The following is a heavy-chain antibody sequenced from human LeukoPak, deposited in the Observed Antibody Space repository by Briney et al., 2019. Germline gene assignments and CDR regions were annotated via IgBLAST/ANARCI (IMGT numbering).Heavy chain of an antibody. CDR1: GYTFTGYY. CDR3: ARDLGDTYGSVGDFDY. D-gene: IGHD3-10*01. Sequence: ASVKVSCKASGYTFTGYYMHWVRQAPGQGLEWMGWINPDSGGTIYAQNFRGRVTMTRDTSISTAYMELSSLGSDDTAVYYCARDLGDTYGSVGDFDYWGQGTLVTVSS. J-gene: IGHJ4*02. V-gene: IGHV1-2*02. CDR2: INPDSGGT.